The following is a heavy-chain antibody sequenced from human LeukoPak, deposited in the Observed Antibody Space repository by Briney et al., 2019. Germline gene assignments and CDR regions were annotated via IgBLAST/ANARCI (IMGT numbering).Heavy chain of an antibody. CDR2: INSDGSST. V-gene: IGHV3-74*01. CDR1: GFTFSSYW. J-gene: IGHJ4*02. CDR3: ARIEAGYCSSTSCPYYFDY. D-gene: IGHD2-2*01. Sequence: GGSLRLSCAASGFTFSSYWMHWVRQAPGKGLVWVSRINSDGSSTSYADSVKGRFTISRDNAKNTLYLQMNSLRARDTAVYYCARIEAGYCSSTSCPYYFDYWGQGTLVTVSS.